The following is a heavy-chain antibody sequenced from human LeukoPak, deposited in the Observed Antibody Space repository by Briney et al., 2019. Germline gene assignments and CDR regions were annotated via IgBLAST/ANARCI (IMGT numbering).Heavy chain of an antibody. D-gene: IGHD6-19*01. CDR2: ISYDGSNK. V-gene: IGHV3-30-3*01. Sequence: GRSLRLSCAASGFTFSSYAMHWVRQAPGKGLEWVAVISYDGSNKYYADSVKGRFTISRDNSKNTLYLQMNSLRAEDTAVYYCASDSSGWYRNWFDPWGQGTLVTVSS. J-gene: IGHJ5*02. CDR3: ASDSSGWYRNWFDP. CDR1: GFTFSSYA.